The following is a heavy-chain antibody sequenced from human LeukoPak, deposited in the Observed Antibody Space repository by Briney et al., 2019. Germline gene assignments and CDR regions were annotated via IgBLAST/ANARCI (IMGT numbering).Heavy chain of an antibody. Sequence: VYLGGSLRLSCAASGFTLSSYWMHWVRQAPGKGPVWVSRINSDGSSTSYADSVKGRFTISRDNAKNTLYLQMSSLRAEDTAVYYCARGCSGGSCYSFYYYYGMDVWGQGTTVTVSS. V-gene: IGHV3-74*01. CDR3: ARGCSGGSCYSFYYYYGMDV. CDR1: GFTLSSYW. CDR2: INSDGSST. D-gene: IGHD2-15*01. J-gene: IGHJ6*02.